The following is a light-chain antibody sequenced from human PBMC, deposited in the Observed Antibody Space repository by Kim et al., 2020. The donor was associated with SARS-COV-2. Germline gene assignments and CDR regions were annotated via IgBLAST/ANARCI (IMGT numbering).Light chain of an antibody. Sequence: VSPGQTSSITCSGDKLGDKYAFWYQQKPGRSPVLVIYQDSKRPSGIPERFSGSNSGNTATLTISGTQAMDEADYYCQASDSSTWVFGGGTQLTVL. V-gene: IGLV3-1*01. CDR3: QASDSSTWV. CDR2: QDS. CDR1: KLGDKY. J-gene: IGLJ3*02.